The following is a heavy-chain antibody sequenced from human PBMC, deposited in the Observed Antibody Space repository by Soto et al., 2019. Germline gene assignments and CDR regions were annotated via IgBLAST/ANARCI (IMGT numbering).Heavy chain of an antibody. V-gene: IGHV4-30-4*01. J-gene: IGHJ4*02. D-gene: IGHD6-13*01. CDR1: GGSVGSGDYY. Sequence: QVQLQESGPGLVNPSQTVSLTCTVSGGSVGSGDYYGSWIRQPPGNGLEWLGHIHYSGSTYYTQPLECQVTISLDATKNQLSLTLMSVTAAATAVYYCARATLVEQLGYWRPGTQVTVSS. CDR3: ARATLVEQLGY. CDR2: IHYSGST.